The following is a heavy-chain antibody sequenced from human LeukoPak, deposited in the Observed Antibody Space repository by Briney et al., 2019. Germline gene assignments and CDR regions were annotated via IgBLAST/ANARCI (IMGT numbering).Heavy chain of an antibody. CDR2: ISRNGETT. Sequence: GGSLRLSCAASRFTFSDYAMNWVRQAPGKGLEWVSAISRNGETTYYADSVKGRFTISRDNSKNTLYLQMNSLRVEDTAVYYCAKDYGGTPYYYYMDVWGKGTTVTVSS. J-gene: IGHJ6*03. D-gene: IGHD4-23*01. V-gene: IGHV3-23*01. CDR3: AKDYGGTPYYYYMDV. CDR1: RFTFSDYA.